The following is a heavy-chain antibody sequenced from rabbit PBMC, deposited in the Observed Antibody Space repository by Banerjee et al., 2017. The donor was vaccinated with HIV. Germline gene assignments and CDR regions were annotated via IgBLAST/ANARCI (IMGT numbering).Heavy chain of an antibody. CDR2: IDVGNLDT. J-gene: IGHJ6*01. D-gene: IGHD2-1*01. CDR3: ARYNYDGYGEFAL. Sequence: QSLEESGGDLVKPGASLTLTCTASGFSFSSGYYICWVRQAPGKGLEWIACIDVGNLDTWYASWAKGRFTISKTSSTTVTLQMTSLTAADTATYFCARYNYDGYGEFALWGQGTLVTVS. CDR1: GFSFSSGYY. V-gene: IGHV1S40*01.